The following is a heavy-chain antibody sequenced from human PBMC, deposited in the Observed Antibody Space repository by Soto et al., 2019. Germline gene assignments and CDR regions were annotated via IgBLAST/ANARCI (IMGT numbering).Heavy chain of an antibody. J-gene: IGHJ4*02. Sequence: QMQLVQSGPEVKRPGTSVKVSCKASGFTFTSSAVQWVRQARGQRLEWIGWIVVGSGNTNYAQKFQERVTITRDMSTSTAYMELSSLRSEDTAVYYCAADRTLRYSSACQGDYWGQGTLVTVSS. CDR2: IVVGSGNT. D-gene: IGHD6-19*01. CDR1: GFTFTSSA. CDR3: AADRTLRYSSACQGDY. V-gene: IGHV1-58*01.